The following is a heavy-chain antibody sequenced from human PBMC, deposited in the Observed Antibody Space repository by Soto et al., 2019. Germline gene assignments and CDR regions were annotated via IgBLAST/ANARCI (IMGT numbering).Heavy chain of an antibody. CDR3: ARVARIAAAGTFYYGMDV. D-gene: IGHD6-13*01. CDR1: GGSFSGYY. CDR2: INHSGST. Sequence: SETLSLTCAVYGGSFSGYYWSWIRQPPGKGLEWIGEINHSGSTNYNPSLKSRVTISVDTSKNQFSLKLSSVTAADTAVYYCARVARIAAAGTFYYGMDVWGQGTTVTVS. V-gene: IGHV4-34*01. J-gene: IGHJ6*02.